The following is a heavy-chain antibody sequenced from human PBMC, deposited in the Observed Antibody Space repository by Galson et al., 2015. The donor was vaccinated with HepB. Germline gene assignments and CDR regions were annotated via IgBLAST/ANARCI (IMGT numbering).Heavy chain of an antibody. V-gene: IGHV3-33*01. J-gene: IGHJ4*02. CDR3: ARDYTYYDFWSGYYAKYYFDY. D-gene: IGHD3-3*01. Sequence: SLRLSCAASGFTFSSYGMHWVRQAPGKGLEWVAVIWYDGSNKYYADSVKGRFTISRDNSKNTLYPQMNSLRAEDTAVYYCARDYTYYDFWSGYYAKYYFDYWGQGTLVTVSS. CDR2: IWYDGSNK. CDR1: GFTFSSYG.